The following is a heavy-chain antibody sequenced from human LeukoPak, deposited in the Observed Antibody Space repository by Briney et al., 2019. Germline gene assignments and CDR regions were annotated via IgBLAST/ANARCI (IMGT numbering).Heavy chain of an antibody. CDR1: GGSIRSSY. J-gene: IGHJ4*02. V-gene: IGHV4-59*01. Sequence: SGTLSLTCTVSGGSIRSSYWSWIRQPPGKGLEWIGYIYYSGSTNYSPSLKSRLTISVDTSKNQFSLKLTSVTAADTAVYYCARDQGSGIWDTALVNWGQGTLVTVSS. CDR2: IYYSGST. CDR3: ARDQGSGIWDTALVN. D-gene: IGHD5-18*01.